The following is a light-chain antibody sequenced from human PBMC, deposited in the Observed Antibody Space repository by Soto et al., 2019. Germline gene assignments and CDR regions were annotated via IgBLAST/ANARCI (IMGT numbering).Light chain of an antibody. V-gene: IGKV3-20*01. CDR1: QSVSSSY. J-gene: IGKJ3*01. Sequence: EIVWTQSPGTLSLSPGERATLSCRASQSVSSSYLAWYQQKPGQAPRVLVYGASSRATGIPDRFSGSGSGTDFTLTISRLEPEDFAVYYCQQYATSPFTFGPGTKVDI. CDR2: GAS. CDR3: QQYATSPFT.